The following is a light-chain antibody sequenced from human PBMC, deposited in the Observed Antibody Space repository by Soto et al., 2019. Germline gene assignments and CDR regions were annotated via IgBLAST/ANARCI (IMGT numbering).Light chain of an antibody. J-gene: IGLJ3*02. V-gene: IGLV2-14*01. CDR3: LSYTSNIFRV. CDR2: EVS. Sequence: QSVLTQPASVSGPPGQSITISCSGSSSDVGGYDYVSWYQQHPGKAPKLIIYEVSNRPSGVSNRFSGSKSGNTASLTISGLKAEDEVDYYCLSYTSNIFRVFG. CDR1: SSDVGGYDY.